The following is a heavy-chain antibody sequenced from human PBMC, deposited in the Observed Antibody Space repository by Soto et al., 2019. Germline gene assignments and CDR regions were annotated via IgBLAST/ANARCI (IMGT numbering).Heavy chain of an antibody. J-gene: IGHJ6*02. CDR3: ARNLVGYCSSTSCPNKYYYYYGMDV. V-gene: IGHV5-51*01. Sequence: GGSLKISCKGSGYSFTSYWIGWVRQMPGKGLEWMGIIYPGDSDTRYSPSFQGQVTISADKSISTAYLQWSSLKASDTAMYYCARNLVGYCSSTSCPNKYYYYYGMDVWGQGTTVTVSS. CDR2: IYPGDSDT. CDR1: GYSFTSYW. D-gene: IGHD2-2*01.